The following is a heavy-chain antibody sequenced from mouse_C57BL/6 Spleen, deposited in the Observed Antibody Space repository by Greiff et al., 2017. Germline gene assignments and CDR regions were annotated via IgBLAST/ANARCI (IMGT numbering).Heavy chain of an antibody. J-gene: IGHJ3*01. CDR3: ARTSSYYYGEAY. V-gene: IGHV14-2*01. D-gene: IGHD1-1*01. CDR1: GFNIKDYY. Sequence: LVESGAELVKPGASVQLSCTASGFNIKDYYMHWVQQRTEQGLEWIGRIDPEYGETKYAPKFQGKATITADTSSNTAYLQRSSLTSEDAAVYYCARTSSYYYGEAYWGQGTLVTVSA. CDR2: IDPEYGET.